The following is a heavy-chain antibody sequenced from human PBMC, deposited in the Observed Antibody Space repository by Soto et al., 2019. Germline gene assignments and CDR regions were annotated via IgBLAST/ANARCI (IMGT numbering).Heavy chain of an antibody. D-gene: IGHD2-2*01. CDR3: AKALPSTARYCSSTSCFPQEVYYYYGMDV. V-gene: IGHV3-23*01. CDR1: GFTFSSYA. Sequence: GGSLRLSCAASGFTFSSYAMSWVRQAPGKGLEWASAISGSGGSTYYADSVKGRFTISRDNSKNTLYLQMNSLRAEDTAVYYCAKALPSTARYCSSTSCFPQEVYYYYGMDVWGQGTTVTVSS. J-gene: IGHJ6*02. CDR2: ISGSGGST.